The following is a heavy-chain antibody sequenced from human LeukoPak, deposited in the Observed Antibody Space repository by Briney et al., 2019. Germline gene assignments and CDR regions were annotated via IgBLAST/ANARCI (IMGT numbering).Heavy chain of an antibody. CDR3: ARDGYSSGGGYYYYYMDV. V-gene: IGHV4-4*07. Sequence: PSETLSLTCTVSGGSISSYYWSWIRQPAGKGLEWNGRIYSTGSTNTNPSLKSRVTMSVDTSKNQFSLKLSSVTAADTAVYYCARDGYSSGGGYYYYYMDVWGKGTTVTISS. D-gene: IGHD6-19*01. CDR2: IYSTGST. CDR1: GGSISSYY. J-gene: IGHJ6*03.